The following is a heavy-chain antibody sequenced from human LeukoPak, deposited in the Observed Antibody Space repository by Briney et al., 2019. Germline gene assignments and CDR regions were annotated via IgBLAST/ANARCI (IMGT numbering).Heavy chain of an antibody. J-gene: IGHJ3*02. CDR3: ASATGDNDAFDI. CDR2: IWNDGSNK. CDR1: GFTFSSYV. V-gene: IGHV3-33*01. Sequence: GGSLRLSCAASGFTFSSYVMHWVRQAPGKGLEWVAVIWNDGSNKYFADSVKGRFTISRDSSKNTLYLRMNSLRAEDTAVYYCASATGDNDAFDIWGQGTMVTVSS. D-gene: IGHD7-27*01.